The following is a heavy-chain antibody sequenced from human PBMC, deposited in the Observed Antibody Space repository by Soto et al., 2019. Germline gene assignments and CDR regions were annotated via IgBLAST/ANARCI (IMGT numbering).Heavy chain of an antibody. Sequence: EVQLVESGGGLVKPGGSLRLSCAASGFTFSSYSMNWVRQAPGKGLEWVSSISSSSSYIYYADSVKGRFTISRDNAKNSLYLQMNSLRAEDTAVYYCARDWRDITGTLAYGMDVWGQGTTVTVSS. D-gene: IGHD1-20*01. CDR1: GFTFSSYS. J-gene: IGHJ6*02. CDR2: ISSSSSYI. CDR3: ARDWRDITGTLAYGMDV. V-gene: IGHV3-21*01.